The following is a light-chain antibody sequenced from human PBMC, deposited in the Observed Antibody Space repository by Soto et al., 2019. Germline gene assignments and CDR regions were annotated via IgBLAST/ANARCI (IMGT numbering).Light chain of an antibody. CDR3: QQYNDWPPWT. J-gene: IGKJ1*01. Sequence: EIVLTQSPAILSVSPGERATLSCRASESVTSNLAWYRQRPGQAPRLLIYDTFRRATGVPARFSGSGSGTEFTLTISSLQSEDFAVYYCQQYNDWPPWTFGQGTKVHIK. V-gene: IGKV3-15*01. CDR2: DTF. CDR1: ESVTSN.